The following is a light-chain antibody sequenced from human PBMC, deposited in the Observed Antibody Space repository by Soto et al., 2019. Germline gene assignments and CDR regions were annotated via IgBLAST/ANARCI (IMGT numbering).Light chain of an antibody. Sequence: QSVLTQPPSASGTPGQRVTISCSGSSSNIGSNSVNWYQQLPGTAPKLRMYSSNQRPSGVPDRLSGSKSGTSASLAISGRQSEDDADYYCAAWDDSLNGVVFGGGTKLTVL. CDR3: AAWDDSLNGVV. V-gene: IGLV1-44*01. J-gene: IGLJ2*01. CDR1: SSNIGSNS. CDR2: SSN.